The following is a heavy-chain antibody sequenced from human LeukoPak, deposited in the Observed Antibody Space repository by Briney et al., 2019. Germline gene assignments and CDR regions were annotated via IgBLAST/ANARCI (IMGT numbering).Heavy chain of an antibody. CDR2: IWYDGSNK. D-gene: IGHD5-12*01. J-gene: IGHJ6*02. CDR1: GFTFSSYG. Sequence: GGSLRLSCAASGFTFSSYGMHWVRQAPGKGLEWVAVIWYDGSNKYYADSVKGRFTISRDNSKNTLYLQMNSLRSEDTAVYYCARDAGEGQWLRLYNYYYGMDVWGQGTTVTVSS. V-gene: IGHV3-33*01. CDR3: ARDAGEGQWLRLYNYYYGMDV.